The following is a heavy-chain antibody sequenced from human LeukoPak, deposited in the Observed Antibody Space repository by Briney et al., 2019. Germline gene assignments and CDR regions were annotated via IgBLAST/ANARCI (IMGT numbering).Heavy chain of an antibody. CDR3: GRGMSWSGWYPPYHSFYYVDV. CDR2: INHSGST. V-gene: IGHV4-34*01. D-gene: IGHD6-19*01. CDR1: GGSLNGYY. Sequence: SETLSLTCSVDGGSLNGYYWSWIRQPPGKGLEWIGEINHSGSTNYRPSLKSRVTISLDTSKNQFSLQLSSVTAADTAVYYCGRGMSWSGWYPPYHSFYYVDVWGTGTTVLVSS. J-gene: IGHJ6*03.